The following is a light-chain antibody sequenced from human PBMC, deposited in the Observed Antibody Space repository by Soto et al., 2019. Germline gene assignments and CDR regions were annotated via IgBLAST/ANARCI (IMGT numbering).Light chain of an antibody. J-gene: IGKJ1*01. CDR1: HSISNW. Sequence: DIQMTQSPSTLSASVGDRVTITCRASHSISNWLAWYQQKPGKAPNLLIYKASRLGSGVPSRFSGSGTGTEFTLTVSSLQPDDFATYYCQQYDSFPWTFGQGTKVE. CDR3: QQYDSFPWT. V-gene: IGKV1-5*03. CDR2: KAS.